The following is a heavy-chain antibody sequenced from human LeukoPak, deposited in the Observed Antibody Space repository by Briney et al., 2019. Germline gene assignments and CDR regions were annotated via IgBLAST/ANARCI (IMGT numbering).Heavy chain of an antibody. J-gene: IGHJ4*02. Sequence: SVKVSCKASGGTFSSNAISWVRQAPGQGLEWMGRIIPILGIANYAQKFQGRVTITADKSTSTAYMELSSLRSEDTAVYYCARDPGARYYDTIWGQGTLVTVSS. CDR3: ARDPGARYYDTI. V-gene: IGHV1-69*04. CDR2: IIPILGIA. CDR1: GGTFSSNA. D-gene: IGHD3-22*01.